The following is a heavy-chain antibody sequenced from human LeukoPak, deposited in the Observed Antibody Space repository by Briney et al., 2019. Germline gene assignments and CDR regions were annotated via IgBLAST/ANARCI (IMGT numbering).Heavy chain of an antibody. D-gene: IGHD4-11*01. Sequence: GSLRLSCAASGFTFSNAWMSWVRQPPGKGLEWIGEINHSGSTNYNPSLKSRVTISVDTSKNQFSLKLSSVTAADTAVYYCARWFGYSNYVDWFDPWGQGTLVTVSS. CDR2: INHSGST. V-gene: IGHV4-34*01. CDR1: GFTFSNAW. CDR3: ARWFGYSNYVDWFDP. J-gene: IGHJ5*02.